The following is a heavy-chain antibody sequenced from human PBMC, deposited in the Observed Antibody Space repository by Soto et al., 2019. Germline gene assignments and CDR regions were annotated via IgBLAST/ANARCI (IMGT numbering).Heavy chain of an antibody. CDR1: ESTVSRDW. CDR3: SGGVGDSF. CDR2: INQDGSEK. Sequence: EVHLVESGGGLVQTGGSLRLSCAIFESTVSRDWMNWVRQAPGKGLEWVAHINQDGSEKYYVDSVKGRFTISRNNAKKSLHLQISRLIPAYMAMYYGSGGVGDSFWGQGTLVTVSS. D-gene: IGHD1-26*01. J-gene: IGHJ4*02. V-gene: IGHV3-7*04.